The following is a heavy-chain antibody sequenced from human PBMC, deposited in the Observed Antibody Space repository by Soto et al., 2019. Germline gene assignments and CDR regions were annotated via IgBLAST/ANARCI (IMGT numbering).Heavy chain of an antibody. D-gene: IGHD2-15*01. CDR3: AKRRGAGGHFDY. J-gene: IGHJ4*02. Sequence: DVQLLESGGGLVQPEGSLRLSCAASGFTFSSYAMGWVRPGPGKGLEWVAVVSIGGSTHYADSVRGRFTISRDNSKNTQSLQMNSLTAEDTAVYFCAKRRGAGGHFDYWGQGALVTVSS. CDR1: GFTFSSYA. V-gene: IGHV3-23*01. CDR2: VSIGGST.